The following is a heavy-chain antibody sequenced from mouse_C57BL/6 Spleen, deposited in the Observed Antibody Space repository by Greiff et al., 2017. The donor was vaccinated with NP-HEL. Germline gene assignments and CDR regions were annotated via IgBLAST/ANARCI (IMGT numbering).Heavy chain of an antibody. Sequence: EVKLQESGPGLVKPSQSLSLTCSVTGYSITSGYYWNWIRQFPGNKLEWMGYISYDGSNNYNPSLKNRISITRDTSKNQFFLKLNSVTTEDTATYYCARNGFDYWGHGTTLTVSS. CDR2: ISYDGSN. CDR1: GYSITSGYY. D-gene: IGHD1-1*02. J-gene: IGHJ2*01. CDR3: ARNGFDY. V-gene: IGHV3-6*01.